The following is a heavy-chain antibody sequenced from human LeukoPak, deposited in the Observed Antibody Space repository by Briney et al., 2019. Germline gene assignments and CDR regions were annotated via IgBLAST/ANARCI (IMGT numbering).Heavy chain of an antibody. CDR1: GFTFSSYA. CDR2: ISGSGGST. V-gene: IGHV3-23*01. CDR3: AKDKRGYSYYFDY. D-gene: IGHD5-18*01. J-gene: IGHJ4*02. Sequence: GRSLRLSCAASGFTFSSYAMSWVRQAPGKGLEWVSAISGSGGSTYYADSVKGRFTISRDNSKNTLYLQMNSLRAEDTAVYYCAKDKRGYSYYFDYWGQGTLVTVSS.